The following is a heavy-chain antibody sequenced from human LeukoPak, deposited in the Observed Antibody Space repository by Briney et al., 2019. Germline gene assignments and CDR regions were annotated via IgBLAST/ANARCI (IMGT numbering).Heavy chain of an antibody. CDR2: ISSGSSYI. J-gene: IGHJ4*02. V-gene: IGHV3-21*01. D-gene: IGHD2-15*01. CDR1: GFTFSSYS. Sequence: GGSLRLSCAASGFTFSSYSMNWVRQAPEKGLEWVSSISSGSSYIYYADSVKGRFTISRDNAKNSLYLQMNSLRAEDTAVYYCARYCSGGSCYGDDYWGQGTLVTVSS. CDR3: ARYCSGGSCYGDDY.